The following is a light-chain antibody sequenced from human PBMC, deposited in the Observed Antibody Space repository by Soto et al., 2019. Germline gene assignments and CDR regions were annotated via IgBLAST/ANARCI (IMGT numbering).Light chain of an antibody. J-gene: IGKJ5*01. CDR3: QQYGSSPPVT. V-gene: IGKV3-20*01. CDR2: GAS. Sequence: EIVLTQSPGTLSLSPGERATLSCRASQSVSSSYLAWYQHKPGQAPRLLIYGASGRATGIPDRFSGSGSGTDFILTISRLEPEDFAVYYCQQYGSSPPVTFGQGTRLEI. CDR1: QSVSSSY.